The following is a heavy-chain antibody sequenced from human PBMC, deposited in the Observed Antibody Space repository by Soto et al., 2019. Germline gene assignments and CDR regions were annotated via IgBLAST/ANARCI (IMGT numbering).Heavy chain of an antibody. J-gene: IGHJ4*02. Sequence: GGSLRLSCAASRITFNTYAMNWVRQAPGKGLEWVSSISASGGATYYADSVKGRFTISRDNSKDTLYLQMNSLRTDDTAIYYCATTASLRFGELSTFDFWGQGTLVTVSS. CDR3: ATTASLRFGELSTFDF. D-gene: IGHD3-16*02. V-gene: IGHV3-23*01. CDR1: RITFNTYA. CDR2: ISASGGAT.